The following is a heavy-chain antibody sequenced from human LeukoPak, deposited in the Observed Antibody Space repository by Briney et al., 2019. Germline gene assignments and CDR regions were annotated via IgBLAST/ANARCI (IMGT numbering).Heavy chain of an antibody. J-gene: IGHJ4*02. V-gene: IGHV3-30-3*01. CDR2: ISSDGHTK. CDR3: ARERYFAFDY. CDR1: GFTFSSYA. D-gene: IGHD3-9*01. Sequence: GGSLRLSCAASGFTFSSYAMSWVRQAPGKGLEWVAFISSDGHTKDYADSVKGRFTISRDNSKNTVYLQMDSLRPEDTAIFYCARERYFAFDYWGQGNLVTVSS.